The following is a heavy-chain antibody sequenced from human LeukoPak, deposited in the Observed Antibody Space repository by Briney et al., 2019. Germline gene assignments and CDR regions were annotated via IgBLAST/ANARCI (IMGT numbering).Heavy chain of an antibody. CDR3: AKGSGWLFYYYYMDV. CDR2: INSNGGST. J-gene: IGHJ6*03. V-gene: IGHV3-64*02. D-gene: IGHD6-19*01. CDR1: GFTFSTYA. Sequence: PGGSLRLSCAVSGFTFSTYAMHWVRQAPGKGLEYVSAINSNGGSTYYADSVKGRFTISRDNSKNTLYLQMGSLRPEDMAVYYCAKGSGWLFYYYYMDVWGKGTTVTVYS.